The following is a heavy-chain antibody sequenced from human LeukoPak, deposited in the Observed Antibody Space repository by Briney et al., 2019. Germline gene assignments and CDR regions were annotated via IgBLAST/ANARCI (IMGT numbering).Heavy chain of an antibody. V-gene: IGHV1-2*02. D-gene: IGHD3-22*01. CDR3: ARDRLLHYDSSGYSDAFDI. CDR2: INPNSGGT. Sequence: ASVKVSCKASGYTFTGYYMHWVRQAPGQGLEWMGWINPNSGGTSYAQKFQGRVTMTRDTSISTAYMELSRLRSDDTAVYYCARDRLLHYDSSGYSDAFDIWGQGTMVTVSS. CDR1: GYTFTGYY. J-gene: IGHJ3*02.